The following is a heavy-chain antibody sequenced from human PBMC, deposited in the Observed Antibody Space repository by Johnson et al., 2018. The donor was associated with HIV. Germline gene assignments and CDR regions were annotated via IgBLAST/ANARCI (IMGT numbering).Heavy chain of an antibody. D-gene: IGHD1-26*01. Sequence: QVQLVESGGGVVQPGRSRRLSCAASGFIFSSYGMHWVRQAPGKGLEWVAAISYDGSNKYYADSVKGRFTISRDNSKNTLYLQMNSLRDEDTAVYYCVTADRGSAWGQGTTVTVSS. CDR2: ISYDGSNK. CDR3: VTADRGSA. V-gene: IGHV3-30*19. J-gene: IGHJ3*01. CDR1: GFIFSSYG.